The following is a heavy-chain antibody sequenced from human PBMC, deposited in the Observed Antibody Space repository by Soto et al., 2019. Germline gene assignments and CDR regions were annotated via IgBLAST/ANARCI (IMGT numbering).Heavy chain of an antibody. V-gene: IGHV1-8*01. D-gene: IGHD2-15*01. CDR2: MNPSRGKT. CDR1: GYSFTSLD. CDR3: GRGVRDGIDH. Sequence: ASVKVSCKTSGYSFTSLDINWVRQAPGQGPEWMGWMNPSRGKTGYAQKFQDRVIMTRDTSTSTAYMELRSLRYEDTAVYYCGRGVRDGIDHWGQGTLVTVSS. J-gene: IGHJ4*02.